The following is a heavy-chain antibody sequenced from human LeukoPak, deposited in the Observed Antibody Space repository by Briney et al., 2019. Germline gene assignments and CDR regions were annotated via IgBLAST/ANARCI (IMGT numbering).Heavy chain of an antibody. V-gene: IGHV3-33*01. CDR3: ARGIAVAGTRPGRPKHRFDP. Sequence: GGSLRLSCAASGFTFSSYGIHWVRQAPGKGLEWVAVIWYDGSNKYYADSVKGRFTISRDNSKNTLYLQMNSLGAEDTAVYYCARGIAVAGTRPGRPKHRFDPWGQGTLVTVSS. J-gene: IGHJ5*02. D-gene: IGHD6-19*01. CDR2: IWYDGSNK. CDR1: GFTFSSYG.